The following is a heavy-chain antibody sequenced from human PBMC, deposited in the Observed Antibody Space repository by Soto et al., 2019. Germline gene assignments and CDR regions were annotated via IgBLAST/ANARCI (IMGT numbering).Heavy chain of an antibody. CDR2: IYYSGST. CDR3: ARRSGYCSSGDCLRFDY. CDR1: GGSISSYY. V-gene: IGHV4-59*08. Sequence: SETLSLTCTVSGGSISSYYWSWIRQPPGKGLEWIGYIYYSGSTYYNPSLKSRVTIPLDTSKKQFFLKLSSVTAADTAVYYCARRSGYCSSGDCLRFDYWGQGTLVTVSS. J-gene: IGHJ4*02. D-gene: IGHD2-15*01.